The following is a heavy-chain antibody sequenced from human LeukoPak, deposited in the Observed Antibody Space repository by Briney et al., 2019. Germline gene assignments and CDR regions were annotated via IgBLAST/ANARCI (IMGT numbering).Heavy chain of an antibody. J-gene: IGHJ4*02. V-gene: IGHV1-2*02. CDR2: INPNSGGT. Sequence: GASVKVSCKASGYSFTGYYMHWVRQAPGQGLEWMGWINPNSGGTNSPQKFQGRVTMTRDTSISTAYMELSRLRSDDTAVYYCAREGITGTTSFDYWGQGTLVTVSS. CDR1: GYSFTGYY. D-gene: IGHD1-20*01. CDR3: AREGITGTTSFDY.